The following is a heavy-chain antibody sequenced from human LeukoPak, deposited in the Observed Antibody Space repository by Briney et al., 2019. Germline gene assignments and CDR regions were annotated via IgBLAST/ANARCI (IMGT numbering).Heavy chain of an antibody. Sequence: GRSLRLSCAASGFTFSSYAMHWVRQAPVKGLEWVAVISYDGSNKYYADSVKGRFTISRDNSKNTLYLQMNSLRAEDTAVYYCASLSSSIAAPTWGQGTLVTVSS. D-gene: IGHD6-6*01. CDR2: ISYDGSNK. CDR1: GFTFSSYA. V-gene: IGHV3-30*01. CDR3: ASLSSSIAAPT. J-gene: IGHJ5*02.